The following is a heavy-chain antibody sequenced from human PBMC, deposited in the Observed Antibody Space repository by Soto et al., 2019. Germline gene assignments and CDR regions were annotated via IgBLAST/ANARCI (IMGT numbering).Heavy chain of an antibody. D-gene: IGHD3-10*01. J-gene: IGHJ4*02. CDR1: GGSFSGYY. Sequence: TSETLSLTCAVYGGSFSGYYWSWIRQPPGKGLEWIGEINHSGSTNYNPSLKSRVTISVDTSKNQFSLKLSSVTAADTAVYYCARGRITMVRGVPTYYFDYWGQGTLVTVSS. CDR3: ARGRITMVRGVPTYYFDY. CDR2: INHSGST. V-gene: IGHV4-34*01.